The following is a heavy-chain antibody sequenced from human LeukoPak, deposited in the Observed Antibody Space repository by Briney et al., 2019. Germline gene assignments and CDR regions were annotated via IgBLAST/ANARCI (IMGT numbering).Heavy chain of an antibody. Sequence: GESLKISCKASGYSFTTYWIAWVRQMPGKGLEWMGIIYPGDSDTRYSPSFQGQVTISADKSISTAYLQWSTLKASDTAMYYCARPLQSGSFSGFDYWGQGTLSPSPQ. CDR2: IYPGDSDT. D-gene: IGHD1-26*01. J-gene: IGHJ4*02. V-gene: IGHV5-51*01. CDR1: GYSFTTYW. CDR3: ARPLQSGSFSGFDY.